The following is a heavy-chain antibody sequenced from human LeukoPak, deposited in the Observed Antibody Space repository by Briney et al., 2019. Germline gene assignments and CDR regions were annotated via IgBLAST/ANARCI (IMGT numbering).Heavy chain of an antibody. Sequence: GGSLRLSCAASGFTFDDYAMHWVRQAPGKGLEWVSGSSWNSGSIGYADSVTGRFTISRDNAKNSLYLKMNSLRDEDTALYYCAKGDPVLRFLEWLFTYGMDVWGQGTTVTVSS. J-gene: IGHJ6*02. D-gene: IGHD3-3*01. CDR2: SSWNSGSI. CDR1: GFTFDDYA. CDR3: AKGDPVLRFLEWLFTYGMDV. V-gene: IGHV3-9*01.